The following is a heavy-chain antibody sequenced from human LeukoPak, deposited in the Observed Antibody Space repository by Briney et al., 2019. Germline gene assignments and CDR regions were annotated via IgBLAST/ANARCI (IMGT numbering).Heavy chain of an antibody. J-gene: IGHJ4*02. V-gene: IGHV4-39*01. CDR3: ARGLFDFWSGYPFDY. Sequence: SETLSLTCTVSGGSISSSSYYWGWIRQPPGKGLEWIGSIYYSGSTYYNPSLKSRVTISVDTSKNQFSLKLSSVTAADTAVYYCARGLFDFWSGYPFDYWGQGTLVTVSS. CDR1: GGSISSSSYY. D-gene: IGHD3-3*01. CDR2: IYYSGST.